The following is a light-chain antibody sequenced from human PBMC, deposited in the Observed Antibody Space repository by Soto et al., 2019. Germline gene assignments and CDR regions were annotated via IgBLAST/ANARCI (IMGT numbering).Light chain of an antibody. Sequence: EIVLTQSPATLSLSPGDRATLSCRASQSVSSYLAWYQQKPGQAPRLLIYDASNRATGIPARFSGSGSGTDFTLTISSLEPEDFAVYYCHQRSNWPPTFGQGTKVEIK. CDR1: QSVSSY. CDR3: HQRSNWPPT. J-gene: IGKJ1*01. V-gene: IGKV3-11*01. CDR2: DAS.